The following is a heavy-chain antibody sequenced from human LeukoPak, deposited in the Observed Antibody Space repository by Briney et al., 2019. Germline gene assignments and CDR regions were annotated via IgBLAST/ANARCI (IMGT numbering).Heavy chain of an antibody. CDR1: GGSISSGGYY. J-gene: IGHJ4*02. CDR3: ARDRYYYGSGSPTLGY. Sequence: PSQTLSLTCTVSGGSISSGGYYWSWIRQHPGKGPEWIGYIYYSGSTYYNPSLKSRVTISVDTSKNQFSLKLSSVTAADTAVYYCARDRYYYGSGSPTLGYWGQGTLVTVSS. CDR2: IYYSGST. V-gene: IGHV4-31*03. D-gene: IGHD3-10*01.